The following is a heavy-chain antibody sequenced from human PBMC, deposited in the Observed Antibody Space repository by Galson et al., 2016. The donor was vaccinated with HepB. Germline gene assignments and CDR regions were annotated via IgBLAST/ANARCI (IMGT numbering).Heavy chain of an antibody. CDR1: GFTFSRYG. J-gene: IGHJ1*01. D-gene: IGHD6-13*01. CDR2: ISYDGGDK. CDR3: AVYSFPIAAAGPARSLQH. Sequence: SLRLSCAASGFTFSRYGMHWVRQAPGKGLEWVAVISYDGGDKHYADSVKGRFTVSRDNSKNTLFLQMNSLRVEDTAGYYCAVYSFPIAAAGPARSLQHWGQGTLVTVSS. V-gene: IGHV3-30*19.